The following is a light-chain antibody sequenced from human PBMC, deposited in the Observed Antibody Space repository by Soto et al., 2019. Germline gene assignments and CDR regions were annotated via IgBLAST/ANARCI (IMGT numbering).Light chain of an antibody. Sequence: DIQMTPSPSSLSASVGDRVTITCRASQSISSYLNWYQQKPGKAPKLLIYAASSLQSGVPSRFSGSGSGTDFTPTISRLQPEDFVTYYCQQSYSILITFGQGTRLEIK. J-gene: IGKJ5*01. V-gene: IGKV1-39*01. CDR3: QQSYSILIT. CDR2: AAS. CDR1: QSISSY.